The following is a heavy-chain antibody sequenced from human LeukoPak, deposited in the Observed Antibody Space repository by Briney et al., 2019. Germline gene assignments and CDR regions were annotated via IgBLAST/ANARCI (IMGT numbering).Heavy chain of an antibody. D-gene: IGHD5-18*01. CDR3: ARGGYSYGRHWFDP. Sequence: PSETLSLTCTVSGGSISSSSYYWGWIRQPPGKGLEWIGEINHSGSTNYNPSLKSRVTISVDTSKNQFSLKLSSVTAADTAVYYCARGGYSYGRHWFDPWGQGTLVTVSS. CDR2: INHSGST. CDR1: GGSISSSSYY. V-gene: IGHV4-39*07. J-gene: IGHJ5*02.